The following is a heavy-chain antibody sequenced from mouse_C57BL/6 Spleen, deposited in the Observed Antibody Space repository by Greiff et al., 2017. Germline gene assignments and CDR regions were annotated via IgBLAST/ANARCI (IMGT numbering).Heavy chain of an antibody. V-gene: IGHV1-50*01. Sequence: VQLQQPGAELVKPGASVKLSCKASGYTFTSSWMQWVTQRPGQGLEWICEIDPSDSYTTYNQKFNGKATLTVDTSTSTAYRKLSSLTSEDSAVYYGTRSYYYGSSYDFDVWGTGTTVTVPS. CDR3: TRSYYYGSSYDFDV. D-gene: IGHD1-1*01. J-gene: IGHJ1*03. CDR1: GYTFTSSW. CDR2: IDPSDSYT.